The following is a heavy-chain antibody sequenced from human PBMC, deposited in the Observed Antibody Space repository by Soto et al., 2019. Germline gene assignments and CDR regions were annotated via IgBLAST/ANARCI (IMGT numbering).Heavy chain of an antibody. CDR2: IWYDGSNK. V-gene: IGHV3-33*01. CDR3: ARDSSGSSSWSSNPGDY. CDR1: GFTFSSYG. Sequence: GGSLRLSCAASGFTFSSYGMHWVRQAPGKGLEWVAVIWYDGSNKYYADSVKGRFTISRDNSKNTLYLQMNSLRAEDTAVYYCARDSSGSSSWSSNPGDYWGQGTLVTVSS. J-gene: IGHJ4*02. D-gene: IGHD6-13*01.